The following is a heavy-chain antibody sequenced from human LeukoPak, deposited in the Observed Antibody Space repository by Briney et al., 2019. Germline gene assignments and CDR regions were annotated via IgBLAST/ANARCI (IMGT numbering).Heavy chain of an antibody. CDR3: ALQYYDILTGYAYYYMDV. CDR1: GYTFTSTY. D-gene: IGHD3-9*01. J-gene: IGHJ6*03. Sequence: ASVKVSCKASGYTFTSTYMHWVRQAPGQGLEWMGIITPSGTSYAQKFQGRVTMTRDMSTSTVYMELSSLRSEDTAVYYCALQYYDILTGYAYYYMDVWGKGTTVTISS. CDR2: ITPSGT. V-gene: IGHV1-46*01.